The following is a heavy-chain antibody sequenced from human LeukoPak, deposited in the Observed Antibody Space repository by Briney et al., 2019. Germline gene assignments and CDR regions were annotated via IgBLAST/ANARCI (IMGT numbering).Heavy chain of an antibody. D-gene: IGHD3-22*01. CDR1: GGSISSYY. CDR3: AREDFRDYYDSSGYYRPVDS. CDR2: IYTSGST. J-gene: IGHJ4*02. Sequence: SETLSLTCTVSGGSISSYYWSWIRQPAGKGLEWIGRIYTSGSTNYNPSLNSRVTISVDTSKNQLSLKLSSVTAADTALYYCAREDFRDYYDSSGYYRPVDSWGQGILVTVSS. V-gene: IGHV4-4*07.